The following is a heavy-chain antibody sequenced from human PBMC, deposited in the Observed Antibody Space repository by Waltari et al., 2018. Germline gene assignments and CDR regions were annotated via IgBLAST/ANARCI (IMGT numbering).Heavy chain of an antibody. V-gene: IGHV3-30-3*01. D-gene: IGHD3-10*01. J-gene: IGHJ3*02. CDR3: AREAIPFNYGSGSYHGAFDI. Sequence: QVQLVESGGGVVQPGRSLRLSCAASGFTFSSYAVHWVRQAPGKGLEWVAVISYDGSNKYYADSVKGRFTISRDNSKNTLYLQMNSLRAEDTAVYYCAREAIPFNYGSGSYHGAFDIWGQGTMVTVSS. CDR1: GFTFSSYA. CDR2: ISYDGSNK.